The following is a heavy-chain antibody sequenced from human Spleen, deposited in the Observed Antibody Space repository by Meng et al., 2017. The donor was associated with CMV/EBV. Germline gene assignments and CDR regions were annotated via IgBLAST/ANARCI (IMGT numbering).Heavy chain of an antibody. V-gene: IGHV4-31*02. CDR3: ARVRGDIVAVPAAYSFDY. J-gene: IGHJ4*02. Sequence: INRCGYYWSWIRQPPGKGLEWIGYIYYSGNTYYHSSLKSRLTISVDTSKNQFSLRLSSVTAADTAVYYCARVRGDIVAVPAAYSFDYWGQGTLVTVSS. CDR2: IYYSGNT. CDR1: INRCGYY. D-gene: IGHD2-2*01.